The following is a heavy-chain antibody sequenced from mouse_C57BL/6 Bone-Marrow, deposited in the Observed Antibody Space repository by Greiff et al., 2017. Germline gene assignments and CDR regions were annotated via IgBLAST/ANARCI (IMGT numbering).Heavy chain of an antibody. CDR1: GFSLTSYG. J-gene: IGHJ4*01. CDR3: ARKGYGNYPNYYAMDY. V-gene: IGHV2-2*01. Sequence: VQLVESGPGLVQPSQSLSITCTVSGFSLTSYGVHWVRQSPGKGLEWLGVIWRGGSTDYNAAFISRLSISKDNSKSQVFFKMNSLQADDTAIYYCARKGYGNYPNYYAMDYGGQGTSVTVSS. CDR2: IWRGGST. D-gene: IGHD2-10*02.